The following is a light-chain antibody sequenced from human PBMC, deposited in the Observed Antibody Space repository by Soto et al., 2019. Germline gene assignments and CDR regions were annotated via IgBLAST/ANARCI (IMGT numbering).Light chain of an antibody. V-gene: IGKV3D-20*01. CDR2: DAS. Sequence: EIVLTQSPATLSLSPGERATLSCGASQSVSSNFSAWYQQKPGLAPRLLIYDASSRATGIPDRFSGSGSGTEFTLTISRLEPEDFAVYYCQQYGSSRGAFGQGTKVEIK. CDR3: QQYGSSRGA. J-gene: IGKJ1*01. CDR1: QSVSSNF.